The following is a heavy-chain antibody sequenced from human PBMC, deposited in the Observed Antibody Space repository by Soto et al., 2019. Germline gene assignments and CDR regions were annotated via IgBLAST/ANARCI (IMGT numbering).Heavy chain of an antibody. CDR3: ARVGLNYGLGYYYYGMDV. J-gene: IGHJ6*02. CDR1: GGSISSGDYY. D-gene: IGHD4-17*01. V-gene: IGHV4-30-4*01. CDR2: IYYSGST. Sequence: QVQLQESGPGLVKPSQTLSLTCTVSGGSISSGDYYWSWIRQPPGKGLEWIGYIYYSGSTYYNPSLKSRVTISVDTSKNQFSLKLSSVTAADTAVYYCARVGLNYGLGYYYYGMDVWGQGTTFTVSS.